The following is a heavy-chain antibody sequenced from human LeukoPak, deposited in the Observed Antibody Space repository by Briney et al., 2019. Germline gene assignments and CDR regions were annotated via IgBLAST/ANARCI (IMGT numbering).Heavy chain of an antibody. D-gene: IGHD5-24*01. CDR1: GFTFSSYG. CDR3: ARDFRWLQLRVDFYYGMDV. V-gene: IGHV3-33*01. CDR2: IWYDGGNK. J-gene: IGHJ6*02. Sequence: GRSLRLSCAASGFTFSSYGMHWVRQAPGKGLEWVAVIWYDGGNKYYADSVKGRFTISRDNSKNTLYLQMNSLRAEDTAVYYCARDFRWLQLRVDFYYGMDVWGQGTTVTVSS.